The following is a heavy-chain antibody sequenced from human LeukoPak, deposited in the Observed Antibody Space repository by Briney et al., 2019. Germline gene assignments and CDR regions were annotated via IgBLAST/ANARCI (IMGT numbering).Heavy chain of an antibody. CDR2: ISYDGSNK. CDR3: AKDQSSSWYWYFDL. J-gene: IGHJ2*01. CDR1: GFTFSSYG. D-gene: IGHD6-13*01. Sequence: GRSLRLSCAAPGFTFSSYGMHWVRQAPGKGLEWVAVISYDGSNKYYADSVKGRFTISRDNSKNTLYLQMNSLRAEDTAVYYCAKDQSSSWYWYFDLWGRGTLVTVSS. V-gene: IGHV3-30*18.